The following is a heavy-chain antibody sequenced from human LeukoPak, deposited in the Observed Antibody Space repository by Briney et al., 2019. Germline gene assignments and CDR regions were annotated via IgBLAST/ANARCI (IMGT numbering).Heavy chain of an antibody. Sequence: ASVKVSCKASGYTFTGYCMHWVRQAPGQGLEWMGRINPNSGDTNNAQKFQGRVTMTRDTSISTAYMDLSRLTSDHTAVYYCARDYCSSTSCLFDYWGQGTLVTVSS. J-gene: IGHJ4*02. CDR1: GYTFTGYC. D-gene: IGHD2-2*01. CDR3: ARDYCSSTSCLFDY. V-gene: IGHV1-2*06. CDR2: INPNSGDT.